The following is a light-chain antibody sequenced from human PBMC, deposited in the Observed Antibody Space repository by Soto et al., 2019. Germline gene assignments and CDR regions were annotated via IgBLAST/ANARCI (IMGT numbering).Light chain of an antibody. CDR1: SSDIGTYNY. Sequence: QSVLTQPASVSGSPGQSITISCTGTSSDIGTYNYVSWYQQHPGKVPKLMIYEVSNRPSGVSNRFSGSKSGNTASLVISGLQAEDEADYYCSSYTTSSTQVFGGGTQLTVL. CDR3: SSYTTSSTQV. J-gene: IGLJ3*02. V-gene: IGLV2-14*01. CDR2: EVS.